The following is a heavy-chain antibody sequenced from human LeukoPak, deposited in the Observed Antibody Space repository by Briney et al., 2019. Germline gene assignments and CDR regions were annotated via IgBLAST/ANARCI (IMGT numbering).Heavy chain of an antibody. CDR3: AKGTRSSPNDAADI. J-gene: IGHJ3*02. CDR1: GFTFSNYA. Sequence: GGSLRLSCAASGFTFSNYAMHWVRQAPGKGLEWVAVISSDGRNKYSADSVKGRFTISRDNSKNTLYLQMNSLRAEDTAVYYCAKGTRSSPNDAADIWGQGTMVTVSS. V-gene: IGHV3-30*18. CDR2: ISSDGRNK. D-gene: IGHD1-26*01.